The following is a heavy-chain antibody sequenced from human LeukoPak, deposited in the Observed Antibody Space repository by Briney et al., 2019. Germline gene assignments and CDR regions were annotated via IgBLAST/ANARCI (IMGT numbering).Heavy chain of an antibody. V-gene: IGHV3-7*01. J-gene: IGHJ4*02. D-gene: IGHD5-12*01. CDR1: GFTFSSYA. CDR2: IKQDGSEK. Sequence: GGSLRLSCAASGFTFSSYAMSWVRQGPGKGLEWVANIKQDGSEKYYVDSVKGRFTISRDNAKNSLYLQMNSLRAEDTAVYYCATLVATTQFDYWGQGTLVTVSS. CDR3: ATLVATTQFDY.